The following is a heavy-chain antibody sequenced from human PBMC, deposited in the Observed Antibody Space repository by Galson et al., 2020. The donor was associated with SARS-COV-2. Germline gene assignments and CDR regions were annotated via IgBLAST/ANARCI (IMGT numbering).Heavy chain of an antibody. CDR1: GGSISSCSCY. Sequence: SETLSLTCTVSGGSISSCSCYWSWIRQPAGKGLEWIGRIYTSGSTNYNPSLKSRVTISVDTSKNQFSLKLSSVTAADTTVYYCAREGRDPYYYYYDMDVWGKGTTVTISS. D-gene: IGHD2-21*02. V-gene: IGHV4-61*02. CDR2: IYTSGST. CDR3: AREGRDPYYYYYDMDV. J-gene: IGHJ6*03.